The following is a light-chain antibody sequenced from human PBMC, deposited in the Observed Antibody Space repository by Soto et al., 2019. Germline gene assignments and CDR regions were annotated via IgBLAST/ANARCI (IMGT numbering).Light chain of an antibody. V-gene: IGLV3-1*01. J-gene: IGLJ1*01. Sequence: ELTQPPSVSVSPGQTASITCSGDKLGDKFARWYQQKPGQSPVLVIYEDYKRPSGIPERFSGSNSGNTATLTISDTQAMDEADYYCQAWDINTAVFGTGTKVTVL. CDR3: QAWDINTAV. CDR1: KLGDKF. CDR2: EDY.